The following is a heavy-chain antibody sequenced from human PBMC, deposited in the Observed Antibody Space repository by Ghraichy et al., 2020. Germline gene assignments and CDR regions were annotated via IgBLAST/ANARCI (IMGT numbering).Heavy chain of an antibody. CDR2: AYYSGST. J-gene: IGHJ4*01. CDR3: ARAGYYGSGAYSIFGY. V-gene: IGHV4-59*02. Sequence: SETLSLTCTVSGASVNTYYWSWIRQPPGKGLEWIGNAYYSGSTNYNPSLKSRVTISVDRSKNQFSLNLTSLTAADTAVYYCARAGYYGSGAYSIFGYWGHGTLVTVSS. CDR1: GASVNTYY. D-gene: IGHD3-10*01.